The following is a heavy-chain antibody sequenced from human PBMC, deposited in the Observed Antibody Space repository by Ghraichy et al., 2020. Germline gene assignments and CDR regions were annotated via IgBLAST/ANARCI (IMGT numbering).Heavy chain of an antibody. CDR1: GFTFSSYS. CDR3: ARAPSDDYGDYEFAFSGNYYYYYGMDV. Sequence: GGSLRLSCAASGFTFSSYSMNWVRQAPGKGLEWVSSISSSSSYIYYADSVKGRFTISRDNAKNSLYLQMNSLRAEDTAVYYCARAPSDDYGDYEFAFSGNYYYYYGMDVWGQGTTVTVSS. D-gene: IGHD4-17*01. V-gene: IGHV3-21*01. CDR2: ISSSSSYI. J-gene: IGHJ6*02.